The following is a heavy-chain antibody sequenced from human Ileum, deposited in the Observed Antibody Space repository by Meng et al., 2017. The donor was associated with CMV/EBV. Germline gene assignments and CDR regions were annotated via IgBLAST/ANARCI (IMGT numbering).Heavy chain of an antibody. Sequence: VRLGESGGVFVQPGGSLSLSCAASGFTFSSPWMHWVRQAPGKGLVWVSRIATDGNTAYADSVKGRFTISRDNANNTLYLQMNSLRVEDTAVYYCAREVFHYDYWGQGTLVTVSS. J-gene: IGHJ4*02. CDR2: IATDGNT. CDR3: AREVFHYDY. CDR1: GFTFSSPW. D-gene: IGHD2-21*01. V-gene: IGHV3-74*01.